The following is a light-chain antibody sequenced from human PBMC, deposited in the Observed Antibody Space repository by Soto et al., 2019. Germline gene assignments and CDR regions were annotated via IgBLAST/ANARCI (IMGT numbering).Light chain of an antibody. CDR2: WAS. J-gene: IGKJ4*01. CDR1: QSVLYTSNNKNY. Sequence: DIVMTQSPDSLAVSLGERATINCRSSQSVLYTSNNKNYLAWYQQKQGQPPKLLIYWASTRESRVPDRFSGSGSGTDFTLTISSLQAEDVAVYYCQQYYGSPLTFGGGTKVEIK. V-gene: IGKV4-1*01. CDR3: QQYYGSPLT.